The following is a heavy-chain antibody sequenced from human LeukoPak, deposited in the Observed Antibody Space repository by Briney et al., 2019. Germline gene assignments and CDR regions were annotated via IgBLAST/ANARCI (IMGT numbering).Heavy chain of an antibody. CDR2: IHPNSGGT. CDR1: GYTFIDNY. D-gene: IGHD3-10*01. Sequence: GASVKVSCKASGYTFIDNYMHWVRQAPGQGLEWMGRIHPNSGGTNYAQKFQGRVIMTRDTSNNTVYMELSRLRSDDTAVYYCARGDWSYKDYVDVWGRGTTVTVSS. J-gene: IGHJ6*03. V-gene: IGHV1-2*06. CDR3: ARGDWSYKDYVDV.